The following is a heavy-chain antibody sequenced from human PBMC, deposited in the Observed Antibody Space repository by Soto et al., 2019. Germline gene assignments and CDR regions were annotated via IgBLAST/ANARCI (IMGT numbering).Heavy chain of an antibody. J-gene: IGHJ5*02. Sequence: QVLLVQSGAEVKKPGASVKVSCKASGYTFTNYDIHWVRQATGQGLEWMGWMNPDSGNTGQSKQFQGRVTMTRDTARSTAYMERSSLRCEDAAVYYCARGRFRRTWFDPWGQGPLVTVSS. D-gene: IGHD3-16*01. V-gene: IGHV1-8*01. CDR3: ARGRFRRTWFDP. CDR2: MNPDSGNT. CDR1: GYTFTNYD.